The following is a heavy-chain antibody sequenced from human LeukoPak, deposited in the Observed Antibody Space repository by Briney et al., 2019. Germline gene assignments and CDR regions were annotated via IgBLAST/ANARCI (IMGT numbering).Heavy chain of an antibody. CDR2: INEDGRKK. Sequence: GGSLRLTCAASGFTFTDYWRSWVRQAPGKGLEWVGNINEDGRKKYNLDPVSGRFTISRDNANKSLYLQINSLTADHAEVYYCTRGGTGVFRDYWGEGTLV. CDR3: TRGGTGVFRDY. V-gene: IGHV3-7*01. J-gene: IGHJ4*02. CDR1: GFTFTDYW. D-gene: IGHD3/OR15-3a*01.